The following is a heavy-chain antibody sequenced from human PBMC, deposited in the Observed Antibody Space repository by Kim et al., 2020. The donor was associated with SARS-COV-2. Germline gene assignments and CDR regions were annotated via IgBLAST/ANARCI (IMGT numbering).Heavy chain of an antibody. CDR3: ARRKLAGATRP. Sequence: SETLSLTCTVSGGSINSFSDYWGWIRQPPGKGLEGIGSFSYNGNTYYNPSLKSRVTISADASKNQFSLILSSLTAADTATYYCARRKLAGATRPGVPGTL. CDR1: GGSINSFSDY. D-gene: IGHD1-26*01. J-gene: IGHJ4*02. CDR2: FSYNGNT. V-gene: IGHV4-39*01.